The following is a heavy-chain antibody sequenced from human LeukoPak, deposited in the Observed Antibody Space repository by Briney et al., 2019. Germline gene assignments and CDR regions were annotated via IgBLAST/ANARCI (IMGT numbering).Heavy chain of an antibody. CDR2: IYYSGST. V-gene: IGHV4-59*08. Sequence: SETLSLTCTVSGGSISSYYWSWIRQPPGKGLEWIGYIYYSGSTNYNPSLKSRVTISVDTSKNQFSLKLSSVTAADTAVYYCARHVRHRFAFDYWGQGTLVTVSS. D-gene: IGHD3-16*01. CDR3: ARHVRHRFAFDY. CDR1: GGSISSYY. J-gene: IGHJ4*02.